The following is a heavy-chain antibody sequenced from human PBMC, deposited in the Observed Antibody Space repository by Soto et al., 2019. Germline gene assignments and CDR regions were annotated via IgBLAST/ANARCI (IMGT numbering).Heavy chain of an antibody. Sequence: QVQLQESGPGLVKPSETLSLTCTVSCGSINSYYWSWIRQPPGKGLEWIGYIYYSGSTNYNPSLKSRATISVDTSKNQFTLKLSSVTAADTAVYYCARVPWQWLGGYAFDIWGQGTMVTVSS. CDR3: ARVPWQWLGGYAFDI. J-gene: IGHJ3*02. V-gene: IGHV4-59*01. CDR2: IYYSGST. D-gene: IGHD6-19*01. CDR1: CGSINSYY.